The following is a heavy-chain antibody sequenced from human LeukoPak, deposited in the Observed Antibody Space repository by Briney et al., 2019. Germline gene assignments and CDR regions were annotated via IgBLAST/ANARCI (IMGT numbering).Heavy chain of an antibody. Sequence: PGGSLRLSCAASGFTVSSNHMSWVRQAPGKGLEWVSAISGSGGSTYYADSVKGRFTISRDNSKNTLYLQMNSLRAEDTAVYYCAKDEQDSPDAFDIWGQGTMVTVSS. CDR1: GFTVSSNH. D-gene: IGHD1-14*01. V-gene: IGHV3-23*01. CDR3: AKDEQDSPDAFDI. J-gene: IGHJ3*02. CDR2: ISGSGGST.